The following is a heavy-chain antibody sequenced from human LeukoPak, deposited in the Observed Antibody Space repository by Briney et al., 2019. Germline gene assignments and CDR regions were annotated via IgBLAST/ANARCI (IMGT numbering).Heavy chain of an antibody. CDR2: INTDGSST. V-gene: IGHV3-74*01. Sequence: GGSLRLSCAASGFTFNRSWMNWVRQAPGKGLVWVSRINTDGSSTNYADSVKGRFTISRDNAKNTLYLQMNSLRAEDKAVYYCAREGSTSFDYWGQGTQVTVSS. CDR1: GFTFNRSW. J-gene: IGHJ4*02. CDR3: AREGSTSFDY. D-gene: IGHD2-2*01.